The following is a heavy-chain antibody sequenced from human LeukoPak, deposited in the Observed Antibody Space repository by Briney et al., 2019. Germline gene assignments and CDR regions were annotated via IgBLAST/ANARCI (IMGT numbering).Heavy chain of an antibody. Sequence: PGGSLRLSCVASGFPFSSYWMTWVRQAPGKGLEWVANIKQDGSKKSYVDSVKGRFTISRDNAKNSLYLQMNSLRAEDTAIYYCARSASSGYHIAFDYWGQGTLVTVSS. V-gene: IGHV3-7*01. D-gene: IGHD3-3*01. CDR2: IKQDGSKK. CDR3: ARSASSGYHIAFDY. J-gene: IGHJ4*02. CDR1: GFPFSSYW.